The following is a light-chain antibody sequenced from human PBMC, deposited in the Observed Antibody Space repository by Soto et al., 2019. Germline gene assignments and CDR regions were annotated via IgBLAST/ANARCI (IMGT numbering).Light chain of an antibody. J-gene: IGLJ1*01. Sequence: QSALTQPASVSGSPGQSITISCTGTSSDVGGYNYVSWYQQHPGKAPKLMIYEVSSRPSGVSNRFSGSKSGNTASLTISGLQAEDEADYYCSSYTSSITFYVFGTGTKVTVL. CDR3: SSYTSSITFYV. CDR1: SSDVGGYNY. CDR2: EVS. V-gene: IGLV2-14*01.